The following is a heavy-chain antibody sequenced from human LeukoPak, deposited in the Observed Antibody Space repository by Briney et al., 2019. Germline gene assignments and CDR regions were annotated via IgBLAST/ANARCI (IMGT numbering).Heavy chain of an antibody. J-gene: IGHJ4*02. CDR2: FYYTGST. V-gene: IGHV4-59*01. CDR1: GGSISDYY. CDR3: ARGGNALDY. D-gene: IGHD4-23*01. Sequence: SETLSLTCTVSGGSISDYYWIWIRQPPGKGLDWIGSFYYTGSTNYNPSLRSRVTISLDTSKNQISLRLSSVTAADTAVYYCARGGNALDYWGQGTLVTVSS.